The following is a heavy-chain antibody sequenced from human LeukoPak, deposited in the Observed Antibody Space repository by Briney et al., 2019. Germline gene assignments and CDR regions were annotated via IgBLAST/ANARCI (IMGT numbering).Heavy chain of an antibody. CDR1: GDSVSSYY. CDR3: ARESLATAAVDS. J-gene: IGHJ4*02. V-gene: IGHV4-59*02. Sequence: SGTLSLTCTVSGDSVSSYYWSWIRQPPGKGLEWIGYAYYSGSTSYNPSLKNRVTISVDTSKNQFSLKLSSVTAADTAMYYCARESLATAAVDSWGQGTLVTVSS. CDR2: AYYSGST. D-gene: IGHD1-1*01.